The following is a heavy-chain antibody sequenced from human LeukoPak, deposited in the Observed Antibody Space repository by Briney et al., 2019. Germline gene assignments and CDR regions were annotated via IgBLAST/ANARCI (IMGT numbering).Heavy chain of an antibody. D-gene: IGHD5-18*01. CDR2: ISYDGSNK. CDR1: GFTFSSYA. Sequence: GALRLSCAASGFTFSSYAMHWVRQAPGKGLEWVAVISYDGSNKYYADSVKGRFTISRDNSKNTLYLQMNSLRAEDTAVYYCATPEGAAMANDAFDIWGQGTMVTASS. J-gene: IGHJ3*02. V-gene: IGHV3-30*04. CDR3: ATPEGAAMANDAFDI.